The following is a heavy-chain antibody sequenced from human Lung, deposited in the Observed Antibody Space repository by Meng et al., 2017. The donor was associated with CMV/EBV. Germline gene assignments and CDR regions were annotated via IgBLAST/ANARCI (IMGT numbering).Heavy chain of an antibody. Sequence: CKASGYTFTSYGISWVRQAPGQGLEWMGWISAYNGNTNYAQKLQGRVTMTTDTSTSTAFMELRSLRSDDTAVYYCASGRGSYHYFDYWGQGTLVTVSS. D-gene: IGHD1-26*01. CDR3: ASGRGSYHYFDY. J-gene: IGHJ4*02. V-gene: IGHV1-18*01. CDR2: ISAYNGNT. CDR1: GYTFTSYG.